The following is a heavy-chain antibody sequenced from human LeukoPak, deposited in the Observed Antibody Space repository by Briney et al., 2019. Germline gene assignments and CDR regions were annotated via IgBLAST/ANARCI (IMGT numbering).Heavy chain of an antibody. D-gene: IGHD6-13*01. J-gene: IGHJ5*02. CDR3: ARVSPYSSKFNWFDP. Sequence: PSETLSLTCAVYGGSFSGYYWSWIREPPGKGLEWIGEINHSGSTNYNPSLKSRVTISVDTSKNQFSLKLSSVTAADTAVYYCARVSPYSSKFNWFDPWGQGTLVTVSS. CDR2: INHSGST. CDR1: GGSFSGYY. V-gene: IGHV4-34*01.